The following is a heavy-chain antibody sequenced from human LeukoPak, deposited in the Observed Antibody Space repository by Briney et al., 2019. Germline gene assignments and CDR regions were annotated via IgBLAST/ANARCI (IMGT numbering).Heavy chain of an antibody. CDR2: IYPGDSDT. CDR3: ARRDITMVRGVINNAFDI. V-gene: IGHV5-51*01. Sequence: GESLKISCKGSGYSFTSYWIGWVRQMPGKGLEWMGIIYPGDSDTRYSPSFQGQVTISADKSISTAYLQWSSLKASDTAMYYCARRDITMVRGVINNAFDIRGQGTMVTVSS. D-gene: IGHD3-10*01. J-gene: IGHJ3*02. CDR1: GYSFTSYW.